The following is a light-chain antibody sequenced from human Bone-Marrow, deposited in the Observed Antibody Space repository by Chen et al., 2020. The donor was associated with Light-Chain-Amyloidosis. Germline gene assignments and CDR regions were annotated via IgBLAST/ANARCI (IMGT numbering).Light chain of an antibody. V-gene: IGLV3-25*03. CDR3: QSADSSGTYEVI. CDR2: RDT. J-gene: IGLJ2*01. CDR1: DLPTKY. Sequence: SYELTQPPSVSVSPGQTARITCSGDDLPTKYAYWYQQKPGQAPVLVIHRDTERPAGISERFSGPSSGTTATLTISGVQAEDEADYPCQSADSSGTYEVIFGGGTKLTVL.